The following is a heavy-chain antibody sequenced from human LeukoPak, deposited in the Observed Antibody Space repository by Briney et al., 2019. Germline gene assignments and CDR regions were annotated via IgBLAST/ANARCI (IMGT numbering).Heavy chain of an antibody. Sequence: PSETLSLTCTVSGGSISSYYWSWIRQPAGKGLEWIGRIYTSGSTNYNPSLKRRVTISVDKSKNQFSLKLSCVTAADTAVYYCARGGGQQLVGGYYYYYYMDVWGKGTTVTVSS. D-gene: IGHD6-13*01. CDR3: ARGGGQQLVGGYYYYYYMDV. CDR1: GGSISSYY. J-gene: IGHJ6*03. CDR2: IYTSGST. V-gene: IGHV4-4*07.